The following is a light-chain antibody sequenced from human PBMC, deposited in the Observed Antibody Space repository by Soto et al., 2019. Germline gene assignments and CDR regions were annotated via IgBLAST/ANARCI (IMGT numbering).Light chain of an antibody. J-gene: IGKJ2*01. Sequence: AIQMTQSPSSLSASVGDRVTITCRASQGIRNDLGWYQQKPGKAPKLLIYAASSLRSGVPSRFSGSGSGTAFTLTISGLQPEDLATYYCLQDYNYPYTFGQGTKLEIK. CDR3: LQDYNYPYT. V-gene: IGKV1-6*01. CDR1: QGIRND. CDR2: AAS.